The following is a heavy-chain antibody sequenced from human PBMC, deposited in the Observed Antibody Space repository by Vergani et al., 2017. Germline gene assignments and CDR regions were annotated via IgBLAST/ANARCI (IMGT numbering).Heavy chain of an antibody. CDR3: ARYCSGGSCPKPNWYFDL. V-gene: IGHV4-61*02. CDR1: GGSISSGSYY. J-gene: IGHJ2*01. Sequence: QLQESGPGLVKPSQTLSLTCTVSGGSISSGSYYWSWIRQPAGKGLEWIGRIYTSGSTNYNPSLKSRVTISVDTSKNQFSLKLSSVTAADTAVYYCARYCSGGSCPKPNWYFDLWGRGTLVTVSS. CDR2: IYTSGST. D-gene: IGHD2-15*01.